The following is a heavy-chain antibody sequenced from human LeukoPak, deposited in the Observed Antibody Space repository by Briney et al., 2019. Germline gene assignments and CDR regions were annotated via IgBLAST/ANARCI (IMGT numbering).Heavy chain of an antibody. CDR1: DGSISSYY. J-gene: IGHJ4*02. CDR3: ARGPGRYYFDY. Sequence: SETLSLTCTVSDGSISSYYWSWIRQPPGKGLEWIGYIYYSGSTNYNPSLKSRVTISVDTSKNQFSLKLSSVTAADTAVYYCARGPGRYYFDYWGQGTPVTVSS. CDR2: IYYSGST. V-gene: IGHV4-59*01. D-gene: IGHD1-14*01.